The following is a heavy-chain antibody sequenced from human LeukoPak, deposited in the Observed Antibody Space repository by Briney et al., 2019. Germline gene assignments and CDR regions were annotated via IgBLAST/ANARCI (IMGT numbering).Heavy chain of an antibody. CDR1: GGSISSGSYY. J-gene: IGHJ4*02. Sequence: PSETLSLTCTVSGGSISSGSYYWSWIRQPAGKGLGWIGRIYTSGSTYYNPSLKSRVTISVDRSKNQFSLKLSSVTAADTAVYYCASVGTEGKLDYWGQGTLVTVSS. V-gene: IGHV4-61*02. CDR3: ASVGTEGKLDY. D-gene: IGHD3-10*01. CDR2: IYTSGST.